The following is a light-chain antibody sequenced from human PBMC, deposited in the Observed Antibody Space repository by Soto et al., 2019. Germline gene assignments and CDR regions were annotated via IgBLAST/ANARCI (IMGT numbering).Light chain of an antibody. V-gene: IGKV1-5*01. J-gene: IGKJ1*01. CDR2: EAS. Sequence: DIQMTQSPSPLSASVGGTNTITCRASQSVSRWLNWYQQKPGKAPRLLIYEASNLESGVPMRFSGSGSGTEFVLTITSLQPADSATYYCQQFNSKVWTFGQGTKVDI. CDR1: QSVSRW. CDR3: QQFNSKVWT.